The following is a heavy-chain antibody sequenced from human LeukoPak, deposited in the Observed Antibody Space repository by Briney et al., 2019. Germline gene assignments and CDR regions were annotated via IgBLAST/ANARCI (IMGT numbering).Heavy chain of an antibody. D-gene: IGHD3-16*01. CDR2: ISYSGST. Sequence: SETLSLTCTVSGGSFSSGSYYWSWIRQPPGKGLEWIGYISYSGSTNYNPSLKSRVTISADTSKNQFSLKLSSVTAADTAVYYCARGEQLWPRDDYWGQGTLVTVSS. CDR1: GGSFSSGSYY. V-gene: IGHV4-61*01. J-gene: IGHJ4*02. CDR3: ARGEQLWPRDDY.